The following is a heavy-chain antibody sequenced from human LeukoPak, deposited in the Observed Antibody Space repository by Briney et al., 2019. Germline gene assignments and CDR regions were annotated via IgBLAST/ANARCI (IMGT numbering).Heavy chain of an antibody. Sequence: SETLSLTCSVSDDSIGSYFWSWIRQPPGKGLDWIGYSHVSGNIAYSPSLKSRATMSVDTSKNQVSLKLTSVTAADSAVYYCARHGRHLWVGDSYDYAFDVWGQGTMVTVSS. D-gene: IGHD3-10*01. V-gene: IGHV4-59*08. CDR2: SHVSGNI. J-gene: IGHJ3*01. CDR3: ARHGRHLWVGDSYDYAFDV. CDR1: DDSIGSYF.